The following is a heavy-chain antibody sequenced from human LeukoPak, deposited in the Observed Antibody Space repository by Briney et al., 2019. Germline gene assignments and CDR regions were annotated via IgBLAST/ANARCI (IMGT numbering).Heavy chain of an antibody. J-gene: IGHJ4*02. CDR2: ISSSSSYI. V-gene: IGHV3-21*01. CDR1: GFTFSSYS. D-gene: IGHD1-26*01. CDR3: ARWYSWSQYFDY. Sequence: GGSLRLSCAASGFTFSSYSMNWVRQAPGKGLEWVSSISSSSSYIYYGDSVKGRFTISRDNAKNSLYLQMNSLRAEDTAVYYCARWYSWSQYFDYWGQGTLVTVSS.